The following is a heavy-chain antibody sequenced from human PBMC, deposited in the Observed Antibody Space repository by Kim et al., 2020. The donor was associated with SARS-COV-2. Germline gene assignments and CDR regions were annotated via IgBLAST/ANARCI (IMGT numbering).Heavy chain of an antibody. CDR2: INSDGRII. V-gene: IGHV3-74*01. Sequence: GGSLRLSCAASGFTFSTYWIHWVRQAPGKGLVWVSRINSDGRIISYADSVKGRFSISRDNARNSLYLQMNSLRGEDPAIYYCVTGIGERWGQGTLVTVSS. CDR1: GFTFSTYW. J-gene: IGHJ1*01. D-gene: IGHD3-10*01. CDR3: VTGIGER.